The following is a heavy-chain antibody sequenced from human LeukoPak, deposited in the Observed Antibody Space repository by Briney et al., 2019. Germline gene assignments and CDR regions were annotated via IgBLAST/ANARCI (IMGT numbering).Heavy chain of an antibody. V-gene: IGHV4-4*07. CDR3: ARENSGWYTYWYYYMDV. D-gene: IGHD6-19*01. Sequence: SETLSLTCTASGGSISSYYWSWIRQPAGKGLEWIGRIHTSGSTNYNPSLKSRVTMSVDTTKNQFSLKLSSVTAADTAVYYCARENSGWYTYWYYYMDVWGKGTTVTISS. J-gene: IGHJ6*03. CDR2: IHTSGST. CDR1: GGSISSYY.